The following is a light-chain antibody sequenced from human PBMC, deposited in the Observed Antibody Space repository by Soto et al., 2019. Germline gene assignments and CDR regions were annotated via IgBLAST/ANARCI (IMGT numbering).Light chain of an antibody. Sequence: AIQMTQSPSSLSASVGDRVTITCRASQDIRNDLGWYQQKPGKAPNLLIFAASSLQSGVPSRFSGSGSGTDFTLTISSLQPEDFATYYCLQEYTYPWTFGQGTKVEVK. CDR3: LQEYTYPWT. CDR2: AAS. V-gene: IGKV1-6*01. CDR1: QDIRND. J-gene: IGKJ1*01.